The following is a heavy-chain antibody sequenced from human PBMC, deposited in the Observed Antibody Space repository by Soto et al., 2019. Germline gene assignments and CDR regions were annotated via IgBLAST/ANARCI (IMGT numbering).Heavy chain of an antibody. CDR2: IKTAGTT. CDR1: GFTFSTYA. D-gene: IGHD6-13*01. Sequence: EVQLLESGGGLVQPGGSLRLSCAASGFTFSTYAMTWVRQAPGKGLEWLSAIKTAGTTYYADSVKGRFTISRDNAKNTLYLQMDGLRAEDTAVYYCAKDWYEDYWGQGTLVTVSS. CDR3: AKDWYEDY. J-gene: IGHJ4*02. V-gene: IGHV3-23*01.